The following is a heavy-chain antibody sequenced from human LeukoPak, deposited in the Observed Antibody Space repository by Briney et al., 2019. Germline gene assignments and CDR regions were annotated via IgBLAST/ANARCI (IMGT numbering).Heavy chain of an antibody. Sequence: SETLSLTCTVSGGSISSYYWSWIRQPPGKGLEWIGYIYYSGSTNYNPSLKSRVTISVDTSKNQFSLKLSSVTAADTAVYYCARVRLGELSLYFDYWGQGTLVTVSS. J-gene: IGHJ4*02. D-gene: IGHD3-16*02. CDR3: ARVRLGELSLYFDY. CDR1: GGSISSYY. V-gene: IGHV4-59*01. CDR2: IYYSGST.